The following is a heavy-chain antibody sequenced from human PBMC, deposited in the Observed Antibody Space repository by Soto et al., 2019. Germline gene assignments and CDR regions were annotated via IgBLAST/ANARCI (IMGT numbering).Heavy chain of an antibody. CDR1: GDSINSDKYY. V-gene: IGHV4-39*01. D-gene: IGHD3-9*01. CDR2: IYFRGNT. J-gene: IGHJ4*02. Sequence: QLQLQESGPGLVKPSETLSLTCSVSGDSINSDKYYWGWIRQPPGKGLEWIGSIYFRGNTYYNPSLQTLVTISLDQSKGQFSLKLNSVTAADSAVYFCARLEGLATISYYFDFWGQGALVTVSS. CDR3: ARLEGLATISYYFDF.